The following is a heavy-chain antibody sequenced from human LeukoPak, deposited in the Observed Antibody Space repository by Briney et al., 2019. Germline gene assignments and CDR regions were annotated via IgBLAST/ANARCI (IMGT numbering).Heavy chain of an antibody. Sequence: GRSLRLSCAASGFTFSSYAMHWVRQAPGKGLEWVAVISYDGSNKYYADSVKGRFTISRDNSKNTLYLQMNSLRAEDTAVYYCARDRGYYYYYIDVWGKGTTVTVSS. V-gene: IGHV3-30*04. J-gene: IGHJ6*03. CDR2: ISYDGSNK. CDR1: GFTFSSYA. CDR3: ARDRGYYYYYIDV.